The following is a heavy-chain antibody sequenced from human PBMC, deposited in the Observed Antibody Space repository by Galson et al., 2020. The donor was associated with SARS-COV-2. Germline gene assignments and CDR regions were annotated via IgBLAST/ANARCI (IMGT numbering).Heavy chain of an antibody. V-gene: IGHV3-30*04. D-gene: IGHD6-19*01. CDR3: AREYGSGWVYFDY. CDR2: ISKDGGNK. J-gene: IGHJ4*02. Sequence: GASLRPSCAVSGFTLSSYVMPWFRQAPGKGLEWVAVISKDGGNKYYADTVKGRFTISRDNSTNTLYVQVNSLRAEATAVYYCAREYGSGWVYFDYWGQGTLVTVSS. CDR1: GFTLSSYV.